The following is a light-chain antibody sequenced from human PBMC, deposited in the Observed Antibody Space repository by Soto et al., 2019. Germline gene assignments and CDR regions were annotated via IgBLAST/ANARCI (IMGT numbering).Light chain of an antibody. CDR1: QSVSSN. CDR2: GAS. Sequence: EIVMTQSPATLSVSPGERATLSCRASQSVSSNLAWYQQKPGQAPRLLIYGASTRATGIPARFSGSGSGTECTLTISSLQSEDFAIYYCQQYTNWPFPSWTFGQGTKVEIK. CDR3: QQYTNWPFPSWT. J-gene: IGKJ1*01. V-gene: IGKV3-15*01.